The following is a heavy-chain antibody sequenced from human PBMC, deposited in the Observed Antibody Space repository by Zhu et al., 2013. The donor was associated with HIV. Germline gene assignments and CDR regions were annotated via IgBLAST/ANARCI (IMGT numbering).Heavy chain of an antibody. CDR1: GFTFSSYA. CDR3: LRGYYRLTNNWFDP. CDR2: IPYDGSNK. V-gene: IGHV3-30-3*01. D-gene: IGHD3-22*01. J-gene: IGHJ5*02. Sequence: VQLVESGGGVVQPGRSLRLSCAASGFTFSSYAMHWVRQAPGKGLEWVAVIPYDGSNKYYADSVKGRFTISRDNSKNTLYLQMNSLRAEDTAVYYCLRGYYRLTNNWFDPWGQGTLVTVSS.